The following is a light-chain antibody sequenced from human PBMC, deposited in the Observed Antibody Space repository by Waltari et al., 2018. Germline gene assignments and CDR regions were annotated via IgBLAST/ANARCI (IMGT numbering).Light chain of an antibody. V-gene: IGKV3-20*01. Sequence: EYVLTQSPGTLSLSPGERATLSCRASQSAASIYLALYQQKPGQAPRLLIYGASNRATGIPVRFSGSGSGKDFTLTISRLEPEDFAVYYCQQYGDSPLYTFGRGTKLEIK. CDR3: QQYGDSPLYT. CDR2: GAS. J-gene: IGKJ2*01. CDR1: QSAASIY.